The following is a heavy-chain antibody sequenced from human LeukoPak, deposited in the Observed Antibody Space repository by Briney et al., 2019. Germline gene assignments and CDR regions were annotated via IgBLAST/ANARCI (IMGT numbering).Heavy chain of an antibody. D-gene: IGHD3-22*01. CDR2: INTNTGNP. V-gene: IGHV7-4-1*02. CDR3: ARGGHDTGGYYRYYFDY. Sequence: ASVKVSCTTSGYTFFSNAMNWVRQAPGQGLEWMGWINTNTGNPTYAQGFTGRFVFSLDTSVSTAYLQINSLEAEDTAVYYCARGGHDTGGYYRYYFDYWGQGTLVTVSS. J-gene: IGHJ4*02. CDR1: GYTFFSNA.